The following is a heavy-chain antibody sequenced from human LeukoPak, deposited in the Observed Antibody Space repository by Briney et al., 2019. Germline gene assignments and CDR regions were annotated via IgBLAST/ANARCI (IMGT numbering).Heavy chain of an antibody. J-gene: IGHJ4*02. CDR3: ARLIAVVVAASSYFDS. D-gene: IGHD2-15*01. CDR1: GFTFGEDA. CDR2: IRTKTNGATA. Sequence: GGSLRLSCTASGFTFGEDAMSWFRQAPGKGLERVGFIRTKTNGATAEYAASVKGRFSISRDDSKSIAYLQMNSLKTEDTAVYYCARLIAVVVAASSYFDSWGQGTRVTVSS. V-gene: IGHV3-49*03.